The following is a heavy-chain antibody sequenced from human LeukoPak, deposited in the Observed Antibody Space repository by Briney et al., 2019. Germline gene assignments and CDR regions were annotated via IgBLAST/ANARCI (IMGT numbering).Heavy chain of an antibody. D-gene: IGHD2-15*01. V-gene: IGHV3-23*01. CDR1: GLTFDNHA. Sequence: GGSLRLSCVASGLTFDNHAMTWVRQSPGKGLEWVSTVSGNAGRSYYADFVKGRFTISRDNSKATLYLQMNSLRAEDTAVYYCAPDTPPGPIDYWGQGTLVTVSS. CDR3: APDTPPGPIDY. J-gene: IGHJ4*02. CDR2: VSGNAGRS.